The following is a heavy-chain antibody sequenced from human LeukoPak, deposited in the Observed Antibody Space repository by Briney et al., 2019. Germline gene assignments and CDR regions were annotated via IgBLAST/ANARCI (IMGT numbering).Heavy chain of an antibody. CDR3: ARDADYGGSPDAFDV. CDR1: GFTLSSNH. CDR2: IYSGGTT. J-gene: IGHJ3*01. D-gene: IGHD4-23*01. V-gene: IGHV3-53*01. Sequence: PGGALRLSCAASGFTLSSNHMSWVRQAPGKGLKGVSIIYSGGTTYYADSVKGRFTISRDNSKNTLYLQMNTLRAEDTAVYYCARDADYGGSPDAFDVWGRGTIVTVSS.